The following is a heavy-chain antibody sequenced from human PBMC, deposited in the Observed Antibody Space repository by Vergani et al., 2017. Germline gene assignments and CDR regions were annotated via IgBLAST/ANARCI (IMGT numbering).Heavy chain of an antibody. D-gene: IGHD3-22*01. J-gene: IGHJ6*03. Sequence: QVQLVQSGAEVKKPGSSVKVSCKASGGTFSSYAISWVRQAPGQGLEWMGRIIPIFGTANYAQKFQGRVTITADESTSTAYMELSSLRSEDTAVYYCARARYYYDSDHFDYYYMDVWGKGTTVTVSS. CDR2: IIPIFGTA. CDR1: GGTFSSYA. V-gene: IGHV1-69*18. CDR3: ARARYYYDSDHFDYYYMDV.